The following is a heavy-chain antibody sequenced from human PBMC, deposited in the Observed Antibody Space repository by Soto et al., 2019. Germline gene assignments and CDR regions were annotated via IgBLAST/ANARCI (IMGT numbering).Heavy chain of an antibody. CDR1: GFTFSSYA. CDR3: ARDRPYYYDSSGYYYGPFDY. J-gene: IGHJ4*02. D-gene: IGHD3-22*01. Sequence: PGGSLRLSCAASGFTFSSYAMHWVRQAPGKGLEWVAVISYDGSNKYYADSVKGRFTISRDNSKNTLYLQMNSLRAEDTAVYYCARDRPYYYDSSGYYYGPFDYWGQGTLVTVSS. CDR2: ISYDGSNK. V-gene: IGHV3-30-3*01.